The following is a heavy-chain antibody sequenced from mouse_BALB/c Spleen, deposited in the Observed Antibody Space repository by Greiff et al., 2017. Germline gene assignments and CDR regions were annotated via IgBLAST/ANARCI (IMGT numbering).Heavy chain of an antibody. J-gene: IGHJ4*01. Sequence: EVKLVESGPGLVKPSQSLSLTCTVTGYSITSDYAWNWIRQFPGNKLEWMGYISYSGSTSYNPSLKSRISITRDTSKNQFFLQLNSVTTEDTATYYCARKGDGYYHGSMDYWGQGTSVTVSS. CDR1: GYSITSDYA. V-gene: IGHV3-2*02. D-gene: IGHD2-3*01. CDR2: ISYSGST. CDR3: ARKGDGYYHGSMDY.